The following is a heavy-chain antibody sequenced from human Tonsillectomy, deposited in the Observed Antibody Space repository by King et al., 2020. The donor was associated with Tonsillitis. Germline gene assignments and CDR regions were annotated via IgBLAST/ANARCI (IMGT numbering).Heavy chain of an antibody. CDR1: DFAFSSSV. CDR3: TKGGTGSCWSGVLDQ. J-gene: IGHJ4*02. D-gene: IGHD6-19*01. CDR2: ISSNGKDK. V-gene: IGHV3-30*04. Sequence: VQLVESGGGVVQPGGSLRLSCAASDFAFSSSVMHWVRQAPGKGLEWVAAISSNGKDKYYAGSVEGRFSISRDNSQNTLFLQLSRLRVEDTAVYYCTKGGTGSCWSGVLDQWGQGTLVTASS.